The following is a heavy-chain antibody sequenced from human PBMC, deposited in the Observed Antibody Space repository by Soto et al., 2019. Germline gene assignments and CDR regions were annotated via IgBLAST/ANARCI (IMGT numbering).Heavy chain of an antibody. CDR3: ARERRFLANWFDP. V-gene: IGHV4-34*01. CDR2: INHSGST. J-gene: IGHJ5*02. D-gene: IGHD3-3*01. CDR1: GGSFSGYY. Sequence: SETLSLTCAVYGGSFSGYYWSWIRQPPGKGLEWIGEINHSGSTNYNPSLKSRVTISVDTSKNQFYLKLSSVTAADTAVYYCARERRFLANWFDPWGQGTLVTVSS.